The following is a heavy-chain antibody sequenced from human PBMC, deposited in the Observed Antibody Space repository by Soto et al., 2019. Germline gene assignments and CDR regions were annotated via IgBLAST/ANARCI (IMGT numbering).Heavy chain of an antibody. CDR2: IDWDDDK. V-gene: IGHV2-70*11. CDR3: ARTLGGYVILTAYYYYYGMDV. CDR1: GFSLSTSGMC. D-gene: IGHD3-9*01. Sequence: SGPTLVNPTQTLTLTCTFSGFSLSTSGMCASWIRQPRGKALEWLARIDWDDDKYYSTSLKTRLTISKDTSKNQVVLTMTNMDPVDTATYYCARTLGGYVILTAYYYYYGMDVWGQGTTVTVSS. J-gene: IGHJ6*02.